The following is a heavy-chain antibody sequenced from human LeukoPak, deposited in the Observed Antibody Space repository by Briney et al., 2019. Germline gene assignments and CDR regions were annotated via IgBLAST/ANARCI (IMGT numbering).Heavy chain of an antibody. J-gene: IGHJ4*02. D-gene: IGHD3-16*02. CDR2: INHSGST. CDR1: GGSFSGYY. V-gene: IGHV4-34*01. Sequence: SETLSLTCAVYGGSFSGYYWSWIRQPPGKGLEWIGEINHSGSTNYNPSLKSRVTISVDTSKNQFSLKLSSVTAADTAVCYCARGSRNYVWGSYRSYYFDYWGQGTLVTVSS. CDR3: ARGSRNYVWGSYRSYYFDY.